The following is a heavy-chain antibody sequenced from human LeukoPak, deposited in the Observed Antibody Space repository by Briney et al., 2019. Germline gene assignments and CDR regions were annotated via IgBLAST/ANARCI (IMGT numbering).Heavy chain of an antibody. CDR2: IKAKAHGGTI. V-gene: IGHV3-15*01. CDR3: TTDGVGVEGATYDN. CDR1: GFTFSSYA. J-gene: IGHJ4*02. Sequence: KPGGSLRLSCAASGFTFSSYAMSWVRQAPGKGLDWVGRIKAKAHGGTIEYAAPVKGRFTISRDDSKNTLYLQMNSLKTEDTAVYYCTTDGVGVEGATYDNWGQGTLVSVSS. D-gene: IGHD1-26*01.